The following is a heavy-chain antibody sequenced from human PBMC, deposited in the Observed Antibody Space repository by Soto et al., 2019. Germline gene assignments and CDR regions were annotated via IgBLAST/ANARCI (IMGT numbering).Heavy chain of an antibody. J-gene: IGHJ3*02. Sequence: SETLSLTCAVSGYSISSGYYWGWIRQPPGKGLEWIGSIYHSGSTYYNPSLKSRVTISVDTSKNQFSLKLSSVTAADTAVYYCARDEYYYDSSGYYYMSGDAFDIWGQGTMVTVSS. CDR3: ARDEYYYDSSGYYYMSGDAFDI. V-gene: IGHV4-38-2*02. D-gene: IGHD3-22*01. CDR2: IYHSGST. CDR1: GYSISSGYY.